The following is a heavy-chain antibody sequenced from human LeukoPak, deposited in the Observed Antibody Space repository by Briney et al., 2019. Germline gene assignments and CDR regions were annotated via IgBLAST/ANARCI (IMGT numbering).Heavy chain of an antibody. CDR2: IWYDGSNK. CDR3: ARGGDIVATTDFDY. Sequence: GGSLRLSCAASGFTFSSYGMHWVRQAPGKGLEWVAVIWYDGSNKYYADSVKGRFTISRDNAKNSLYLQMNSLRAEDTAVYYCARGGDIVATTDFDYWGQGTLVTVSS. CDR1: GFTFSSYG. D-gene: IGHD5-12*01. J-gene: IGHJ4*02. V-gene: IGHV3-33*01.